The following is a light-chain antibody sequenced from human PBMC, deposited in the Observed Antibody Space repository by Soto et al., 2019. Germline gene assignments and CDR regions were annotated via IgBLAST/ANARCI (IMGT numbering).Light chain of an antibody. V-gene: IGLV4-69*01. CDR1: SGHSSYA. CDR2: LNSDGSH. J-gene: IGLJ2*01. CDR3: QTWGSGIPVV. Sequence: QPVLTQSPSASASLGASVKLTCTLSSGHSSYAIAWHQQQPEKGPRYLMKLNSDGSHSKGDGIPDRFSGSSSGAERYLTISSLQSEDEADYYCQTWGSGIPVVFGVGTKLTVL.